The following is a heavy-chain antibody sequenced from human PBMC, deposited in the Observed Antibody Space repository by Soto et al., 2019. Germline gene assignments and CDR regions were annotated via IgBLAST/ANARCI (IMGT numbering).Heavy chain of an antibody. V-gene: IGHV1-8*01. CDR2: MNPHSGNT. CDR1: EYTFSNYD. Sequence: QVQLVQSGAEVKKPGASVKVSCKASEYTFSNYDFNWVRQATGQGLEWMGWMNPHSGNTGYAKKFQGRVTMTRNTSINTAYMELSSLRSEDTATYYWAAIHLYSTRNGLDVWGQGTTVTVSS. D-gene: IGHD6-13*01. J-gene: IGHJ6*02. CDR3: AAIHLYSTRNGLDV.